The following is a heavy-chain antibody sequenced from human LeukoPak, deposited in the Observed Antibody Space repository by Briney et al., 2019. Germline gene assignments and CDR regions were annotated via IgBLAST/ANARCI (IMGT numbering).Heavy chain of an antibody. CDR1: GFAFSDHY. J-gene: IGHJ4*02. D-gene: IGHD1-1*01. CDR2: IRNKANSYTT. CDR3: ASGAAYNYSPNDY. V-gene: IGHV3-72*01. Sequence: PGGSLRLSCAASGFAFSDHYMDCVRQSPGKGLNWVGRIRNKANSYTTEYAASVKGRFTISRDDSKNSRYLQMNNLKIEATAAYYCASGAAYNYSPNDYWGQGTPVTVSS.